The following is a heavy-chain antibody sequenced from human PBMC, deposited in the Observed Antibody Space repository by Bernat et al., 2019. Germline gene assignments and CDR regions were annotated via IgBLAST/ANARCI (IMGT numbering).Heavy chain of an antibody. V-gene: IGHV3-23*04. J-gene: IGHJ3*02. CDR1: GFTFSSYD. Sequence: EEQLEESGGGLVQPGGSLRLSCAASGFTFSSYDMSWVRQAPGEGLDWVSGISDSGDTTYYADSVKGRFTISRDNSKNTLYLQMNSLRAEDTAVYYCAKERAFAIWGQGTMVTVSS. CDR3: AKERAFAI. CDR2: ISDSGDTT.